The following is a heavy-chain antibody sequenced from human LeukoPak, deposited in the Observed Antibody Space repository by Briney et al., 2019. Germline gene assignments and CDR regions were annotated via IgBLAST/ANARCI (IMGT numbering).Heavy chain of an antibody. J-gene: IGHJ6*02. Sequence: GGSLRLSCAASGFTFSSYAMSWVRQAPGKGLEWVSAISGSGGSTYYADSVKGRFTISRDNSKSTLYLQMNSLRAEDTAVYYCAKDLGRDDFWSGYYYYYGMDVWGQGTTVTVSS. CDR2: ISGSGGST. CDR3: AKDLGRDDFWSGYYYYYGMDV. V-gene: IGHV3-23*01. D-gene: IGHD3-3*01. CDR1: GFTFSSYA.